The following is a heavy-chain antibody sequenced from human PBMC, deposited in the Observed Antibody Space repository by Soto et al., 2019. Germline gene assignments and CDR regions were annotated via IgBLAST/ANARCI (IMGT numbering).Heavy chain of an antibody. CDR3: ARSLLMVAPDNEPFDY. CDR1: GFPFSSYA. Sequence: VQLLESGGSLVQPGGSLTLSCAASGFPFSSYAMSWVRQTQEKGLEWVAGISGGGNDRYYADFVQGRFTFSRDNSRNILYLQMESLRADDTAMYFCARSLLMVAPDNEPFDYWGQGTLVTVSS. D-gene: IGHD2-15*01. V-gene: IGHV3-23*01. CDR2: ISGGGNDR. J-gene: IGHJ4*02.